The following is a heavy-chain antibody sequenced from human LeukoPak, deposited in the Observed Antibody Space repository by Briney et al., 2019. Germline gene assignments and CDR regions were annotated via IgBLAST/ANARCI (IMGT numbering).Heavy chain of an antibody. Sequence: GGSLILSCAASGFTVGGYYMCWRRQGPGPVLELVSYISSSGSTIYYADSVKGRFTISRDNAKNSLYLQMNSLRAEDTAVYYCARGNVLLWFGEFWGQGTLVTVSS. CDR3: ARGNVLLWFGEF. CDR2: ISSSGSTI. V-gene: IGHV3-11*04. D-gene: IGHD3-10*01. CDR1: GFTVGGYY. J-gene: IGHJ4*02.